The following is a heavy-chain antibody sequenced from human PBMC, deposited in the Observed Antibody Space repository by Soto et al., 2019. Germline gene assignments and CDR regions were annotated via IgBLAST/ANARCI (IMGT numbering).Heavy chain of an antibody. CDR3: ARVGYYDYTAPLDY. J-gene: IGHJ4*02. Sequence: QVQLVESGGGLVKPGGSLRLSCAASGFTFSDYYMSWIRQAPGKGLEWVSYISSSSSYTNYADSVKGRFTISRDNAKNSLYLQTNSLRAEDTAVYYCARVGYYDYTAPLDYWDQGTLVTVSS. D-gene: IGHD3-16*01. V-gene: IGHV3-11*05. CDR2: ISSSSSYT. CDR1: GFTFSDYY.